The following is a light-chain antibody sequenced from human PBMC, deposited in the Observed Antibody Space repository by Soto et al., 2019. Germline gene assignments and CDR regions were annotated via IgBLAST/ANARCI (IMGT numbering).Light chain of an antibody. V-gene: IGKV3-20*01. Sequence: EIVLTQSPGTLSLSPGERATLSCRASQTVSSNYLAWYQQKPGQAPRLLIYAASTRDTGIPDRFSGSGSGTDFTLSISRLEPEDFAVYYCQLYGTSPKSFGQGTKVEIK. CDR1: QTVSSNY. CDR2: AAS. CDR3: QLYGTSPKS. J-gene: IGKJ1*01.